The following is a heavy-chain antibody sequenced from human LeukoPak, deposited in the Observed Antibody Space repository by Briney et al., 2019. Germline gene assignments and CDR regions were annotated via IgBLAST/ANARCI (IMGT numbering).Heavy chain of an antibody. J-gene: IGHJ4*02. D-gene: IGHD3-22*01. CDR3: ARRTYYYDSSGYYYYYFDY. Sequence: GESLKISCKGSGYSFTSYWIGWVRQMPGKGLEWMGIIYPGDSDTRYSPSFQGQVTISADKSISTPYLQWSSLKASDTAMYYCARRTYYYDSSGYYYYYFDYWGQGTLVTVSS. V-gene: IGHV5-51*01. CDR2: IYPGDSDT. CDR1: GYSFTSYW.